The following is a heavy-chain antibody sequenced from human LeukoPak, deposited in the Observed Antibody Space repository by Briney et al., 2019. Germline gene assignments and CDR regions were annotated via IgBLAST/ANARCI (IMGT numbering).Heavy chain of an antibody. CDR3: ARGSSRGPRDAFDF. D-gene: IGHD2-15*01. Sequence: ASVKVSCKASGYTFTSYYVHWVRQAPGQGLEWMGIISPSGASTSYAQKFQGRVTMTRDMSTSTVYMELSSLISEDTAVYYCARGSSRGPRDAFDFWGQGTVVTLSS. CDR1: GYTFTSYY. CDR2: ISPSGAST. V-gene: IGHV1-46*01. J-gene: IGHJ3*01.